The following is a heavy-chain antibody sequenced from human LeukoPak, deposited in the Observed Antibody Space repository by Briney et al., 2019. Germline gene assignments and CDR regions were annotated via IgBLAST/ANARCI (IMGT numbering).Heavy chain of an antibody. V-gene: IGHV1-46*01. CDR2: INPSGGST. CDR3: AREPNPAAYYYDSSGYDFDY. Sequence: GASVKVSCKASGYTFTSYYMHWVRQAPGQGLEWMGIINPSGGSTSYAQKFQGRVTMTRDTSTSTAYMELSRLRSDDTAVYYCAREPNPAAYYYDSSGYDFDYWGQGTLVTVSS. CDR1: GYTFTSYY. J-gene: IGHJ4*02. D-gene: IGHD3-22*01.